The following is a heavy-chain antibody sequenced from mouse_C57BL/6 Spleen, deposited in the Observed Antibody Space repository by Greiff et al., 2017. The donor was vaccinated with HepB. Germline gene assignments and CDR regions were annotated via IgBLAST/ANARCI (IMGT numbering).Heavy chain of an antibody. J-gene: IGHJ1*03. V-gene: IGHV1-74*01. D-gene: IGHD1-1*01. CDR3: AIEDSTVVVYWYFDV. Sequence: QVQLQQPGAELVKPGASVKLSCKASGYTFTSYWMHWVKQRPGQGLEWIGRIHPSDSDTNYNQKFKGKATLTVDKSSSTDYMQLSSLTSEDSAVYYCAIEDSTVVVYWYFDVWGTGTTVTVSS. CDR1: GYTFTSYW. CDR2: IHPSDSDT.